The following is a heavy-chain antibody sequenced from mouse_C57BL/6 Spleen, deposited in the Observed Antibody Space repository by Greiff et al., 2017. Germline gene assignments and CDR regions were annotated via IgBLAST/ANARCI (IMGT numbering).Heavy chain of an antibody. D-gene: IGHD1-3*01. CDR3: AMGTRKDPWYFDV. Sequence: QVQLQQPGAELVKPGASVKLSCKASGYTFTSYWMHWVKQRPGQGLEWIGMIHPNSGSTNYNEKFKGKATLTVDKSYSTAYMQLSSLTSEDSAVYYYAMGTRKDPWYFDVWGTGTTVTVSS. CDR2: IHPNSGST. J-gene: IGHJ1*03. CDR1: GYTFTSYW. V-gene: IGHV1-64*01.